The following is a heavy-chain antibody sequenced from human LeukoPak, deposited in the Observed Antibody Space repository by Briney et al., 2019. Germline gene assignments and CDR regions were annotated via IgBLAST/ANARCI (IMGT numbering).Heavy chain of an antibody. V-gene: IGHV4-39*07. CDR2: IYYSGST. Sequence: PSETLSLTCSVSGDSISTSSYYWGWIRQPPGKGLEWIGTIYYSGSTYYNPSLTSRVTISVDTSKNQFSLKLSSVTAADTAVYYCARTPIYYFDNSGYYNWGQGTLVTVSS. J-gene: IGHJ4*02. D-gene: IGHD3-22*01. CDR1: GDSISTSSYY. CDR3: ARTPIYYFDNSGYYN.